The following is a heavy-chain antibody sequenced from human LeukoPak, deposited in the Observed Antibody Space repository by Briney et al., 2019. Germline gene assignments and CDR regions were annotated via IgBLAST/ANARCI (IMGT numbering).Heavy chain of an antibody. V-gene: IGHV1-8*03. CDR3: ARGLCSSTSCYLAFDI. Sequence: ASVKVSCKASGYTFTSYDINWVRQATGQGLEWMGWMNPNSGNTGYTLKFQGRVTITRNTSISTAYMELSSLRSEDTAVYYCARGLCSSTSCYLAFDIWGQGTMVTVSS. J-gene: IGHJ3*02. CDR1: GYTFTSYD. D-gene: IGHD2-2*01. CDR2: MNPNSGNT.